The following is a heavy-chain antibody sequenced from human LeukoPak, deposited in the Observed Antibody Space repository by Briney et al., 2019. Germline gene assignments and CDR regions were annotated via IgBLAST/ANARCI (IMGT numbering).Heavy chain of an antibody. CDR2: MNPNSGNT. V-gene: IGHV1-8*01. D-gene: IGHD1-26*01. Sequence: GASVKVSCKASGYTFTSYDINWVRQATGQGLEWMGWMNPNSGNTGYAQKFQGRVTMTRNTSISTAYMELSSLRSDDTAVYYCARARWEVGATEDIWGQGTMVTVSS. J-gene: IGHJ3*02. CDR3: ARARWEVGATEDI. CDR1: GYTFTSYD.